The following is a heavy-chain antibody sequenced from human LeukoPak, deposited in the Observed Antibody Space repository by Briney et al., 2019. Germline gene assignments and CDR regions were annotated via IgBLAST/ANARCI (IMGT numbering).Heavy chain of an antibody. Sequence: GGSLRLSCAASGFTFSSYMTWVRQAPGKGLEWVSVIYTSGGTYYADSVKGRFTISRDNSENMVYLQMNSLRAEDTAIYYCARGRGFSGYDGFDSWGQGTLVTVSS. CDR3: ARGRGFSGYDGFDS. CDR1: GFTFSSY. CDR2: IYTSGGT. V-gene: IGHV3-53*01. J-gene: IGHJ4*02. D-gene: IGHD5-12*01.